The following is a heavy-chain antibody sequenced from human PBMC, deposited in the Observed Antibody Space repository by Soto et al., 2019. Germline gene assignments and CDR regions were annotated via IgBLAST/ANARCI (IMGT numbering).Heavy chain of an antibody. CDR2: IRSKASGETT. J-gene: IGHJ4*02. Sequence: GGSLRLSCTASGFTFGDYAMSWVRQAPGKGLEWVCFIRSKASGETTQCAASVEGRFTISRDDSKSIAYLQMNSLKIEDTAVYYCTRGRVAGTFDSWGQGTLVTVSS. D-gene: IGHD6-19*01. V-gene: IGHV3-49*04. CDR1: GFTFGDYA. CDR3: TRGRVAGTFDS.